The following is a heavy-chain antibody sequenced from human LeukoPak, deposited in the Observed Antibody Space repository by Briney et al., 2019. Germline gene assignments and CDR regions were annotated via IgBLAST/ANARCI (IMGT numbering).Heavy chain of an antibody. CDR1: GYTFTSYG. CDR2: ISAYNGNT. D-gene: IGHD6-19*01. V-gene: IGHV1-18*01. CDR3: ARDLAVAGTGCGDY. Sequence: EASVKVSCTASGYTFTSYGISWVRQAPGQGLEWMGWISAYNGNTNYAQKLQGRVTMTTDTSTSTAYMELRSLRSDDTAVYYCARDLAVAGTGCGDYWGQGTLVTVSS. J-gene: IGHJ4*02.